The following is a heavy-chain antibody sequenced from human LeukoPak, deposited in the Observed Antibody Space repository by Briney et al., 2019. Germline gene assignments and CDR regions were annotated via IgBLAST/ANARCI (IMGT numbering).Heavy chain of an antibody. V-gene: IGHV4-59*01. J-gene: IGHJ4*02. CDR2: ILDSGST. Sequence: PETLSLTCTVSGDSLRSYFWTWIRQPPGKGLEWIGYILDSGSTNSNPSLKSRITLSVDTSKNQFSLKLSSVTAAGTAVYYCAREIRVAATFLDYWGKGTLVTVSS. D-gene: IGHD2-15*01. CDR3: AREIRVAATFLDY. CDR1: GDSLRSYF.